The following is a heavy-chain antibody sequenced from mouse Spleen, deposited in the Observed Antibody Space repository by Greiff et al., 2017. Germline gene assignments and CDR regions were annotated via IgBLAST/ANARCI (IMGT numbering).Heavy chain of an antibody. CDR1: GYTFTSYW. CDR2: IDPSDSYT. V-gene: IGHV1-59*01. J-gene: IGHJ2*01. Sequence: VQLQQPGAELVRPGTSVKLSCKASGYTFTSYWMHWVKQRPGQGLEWIGVIDPSDSYTNYNQKFKGKATLTVDTSSSTAYMQLSSLTSEDSAVYYCARGGTWYFDYWGQGTTLTVSS. CDR3: ARGGTWYFDY. D-gene: IGHD3-3*01.